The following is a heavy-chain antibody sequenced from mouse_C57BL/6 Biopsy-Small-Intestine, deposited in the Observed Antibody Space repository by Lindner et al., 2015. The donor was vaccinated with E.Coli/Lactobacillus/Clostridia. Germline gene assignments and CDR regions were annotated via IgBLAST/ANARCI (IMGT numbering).Heavy chain of an antibody. Sequence: VQLQESGAELVKPGASVKMSCKASGYTFTTYPIEWMKQNHGKSLEWIGNFHPYNDDTKYNEKFKGKATLTVEKSSSTVYLELSRLTSDDSAVYFCARGSNSDYYAMDYWGQGISVTVSS. J-gene: IGHJ4*01. D-gene: IGHD2-5*01. CDR2: FHPYNDDT. CDR1: GYTFTTYP. CDR3: ARGSNSDYYAMDY. V-gene: IGHV1-47*01.